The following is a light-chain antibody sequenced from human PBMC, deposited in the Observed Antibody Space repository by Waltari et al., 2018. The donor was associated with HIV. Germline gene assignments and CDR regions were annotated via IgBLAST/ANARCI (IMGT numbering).Light chain of an antibody. V-gene: IGLV3-25*03. J-gene: IGLJ2*01. Sequence: SSELTPPPSVSVSPGKTARIPCSGDALPKQYAYWYPQKPGQAPVLVIYKDSERPSGIPERFSGSSSGTTVTLTISGVQAEDEADYYCQSADSSGTYHVVFGGGTKLTVL. CDR1: ALPKQY. CDR2: KDS. CDR3: QSADSSGTYHVV.